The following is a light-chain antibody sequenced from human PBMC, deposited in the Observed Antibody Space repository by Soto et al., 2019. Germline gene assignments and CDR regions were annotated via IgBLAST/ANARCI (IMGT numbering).Light chain of an antibody. J-gene: IGLJ3*02. Sequence: QSALSQPASVSGSTGQSITISCAGTSSDVGGYNYVSWYQQHPGKAPKLMISEVSNRPSGVSNRFSGSKSGNTASLTISGLQAEDEADYYCSSYTGTSTLVFGGGTKLTVL. CDR3: SSYTGTSTLV. V-gene: IGLV2-14*01. CDR1: SSDVGGYNY. CDR2: EVS.